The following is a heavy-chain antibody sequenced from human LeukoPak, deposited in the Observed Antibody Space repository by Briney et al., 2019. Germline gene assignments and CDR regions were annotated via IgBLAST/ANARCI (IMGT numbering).Heavy chain of an antibody. CDR3: ARDKSRLRALDY. CDR2: IIPIFGTA. CDR1: GGTFSSYA. J-gene: IGHJ4*02. D-gene: IGHD3-3*01. V-gene: IGHV1-69*13. Sequence: ASVKVSCKASGGTFSSYAISWVRQAPGQGLEWMGGIIPIFGTANYAQKFQGRVTITADESTSTAYMELSSLRSEDTAVYYCARDKSRLRALDYWGQGTLVTVSS.